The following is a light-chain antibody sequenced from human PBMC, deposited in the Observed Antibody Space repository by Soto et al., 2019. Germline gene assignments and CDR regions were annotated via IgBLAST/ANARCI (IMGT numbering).Light chain of an antibody. V-gene: IGLV1-44*01. CDR3: AAWDDSLNGLL. J-gene: IGLJ2*01. CDR2: SNN. Sequence: QSVLTQPPSASGTPGQRVTISCSGSSSNIGSNTVNWYQQLPGTAPKLLIYSNNQRPSGVPDRFSGYKSGTSASLAISGLQYEDEADYYCAAWDDSLNGLLFGGGTKLTVL. CDR1: SSNIGSNT.